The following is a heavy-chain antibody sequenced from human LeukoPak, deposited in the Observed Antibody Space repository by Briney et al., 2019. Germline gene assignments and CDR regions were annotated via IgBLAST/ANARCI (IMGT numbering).Heavy chain of an antibody. V-gene: IGHV4-30-4*08. D-gene: IGHD3-22*01. CDR1: GGSISSGGYY. CDR2: IYYSGST. CDR3: ARVKYYYDSSGPLSDAFDI. Sequence: SETLSLTCTVSGGSISSGGYYWSWIRQHPGKGLEWIGYIYYSGSTYYNPSLKSRVTISVDTSKNQFSLKLSSVTAADTAVYYCARVKYYYDSSGPLSDAFDIWGQGTMVTVSS. J-gene: IGHJ3*02.